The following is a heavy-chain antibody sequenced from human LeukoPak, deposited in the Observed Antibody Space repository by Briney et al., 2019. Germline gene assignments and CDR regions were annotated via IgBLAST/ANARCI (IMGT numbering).Heavy chain of an antibody. D-gene: IGHD3-10*01. V-gene: IGHV3-48*03. CDR1: GFTFSSYE. J-gene: IGHJ4*02. CDR2: ISSSGSTI. CDR3: AREGLWFGELSRKSKGY. Sequence: GGSLRLSCAASGFTFSSYEMNWVRQAPGKGLEWVSYISSSGSTIYYADSVKGRFTISRDNAKNTLYLQMNSLRAEDTAVYYCAREGLWFGELSRKSKGYWGQGTLVTVSS.